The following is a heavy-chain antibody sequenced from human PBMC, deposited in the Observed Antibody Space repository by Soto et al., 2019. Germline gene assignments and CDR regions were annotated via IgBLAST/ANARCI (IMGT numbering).Heavy chain of an antibody. CDR2: IYHSGST. Sequence: QVQLQESGPGLVKPSGTLSLTCAVSGGSISSSNWWSWVRQPPGKGLEWIGEIYHSGSTNYNPSLKSRVTISVDKSKNQFSLRLSSVTAADTAVYYCARGLLWFGAGHYYGMDVWGQGTTVTVSS. J-gene: IGHJ6*02. D-gene: IGHD3-10*01. V-gene: IGHV4-4*02. CDR1: GGSISSSNW. CDR3: ARGLLWFGAGHYYGMDV.